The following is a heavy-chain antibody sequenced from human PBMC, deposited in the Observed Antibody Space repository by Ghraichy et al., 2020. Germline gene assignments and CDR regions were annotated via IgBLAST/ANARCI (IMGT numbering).Heavy chain of an antibody. CDR2: ISGPGGAT. CDR3: AKGIAVAGRGGGYFDS. Sequence: GGSLRLTCAASGFTFASYALNWVRQAPGKGLEWVSGISGPGGATLYADSMMGRFTISRDNSKSTLSLQMNGLRAEDTAVYYCAKGIAVAGRGGGYFDSWGQGTLVTVSS. V-gene: IGHV3-23*01. J-gene: IGHJ4*02. D-gene: IGHD6-19*01. CDR1: GFTFASYA.